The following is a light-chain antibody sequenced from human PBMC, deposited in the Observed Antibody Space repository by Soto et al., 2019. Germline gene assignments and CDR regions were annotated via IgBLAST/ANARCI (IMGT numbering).Light chain of an antibody. CDR1: QSISIY. J-gene: IGKJ5*01. CDR3: QQTDTTPEIT. Sequence: DIQMTQYTSSLSASVGDRVTISCRSSQSISIYLNWYQLKPGKAPNLLMYGASYLKSGVPTRFSGSGSGTDFTLTISSLQPEDFAIYYCQQTDTTPEITFGQGTRLEI. V-gene: IGKV1-39*01. CDR2: GAS.